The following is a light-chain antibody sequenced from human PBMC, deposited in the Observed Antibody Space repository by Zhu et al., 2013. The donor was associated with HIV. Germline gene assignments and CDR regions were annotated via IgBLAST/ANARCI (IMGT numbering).Light chain of an antibody. CDR3: QQYGLPPDT. Sequence: IVLTQSPGTLSLSPGDRATLSCRASQSVSNSFLAWYQQKPGQAPRLLIYGASSRVTGIPDRFSGRGSGTDFTLTISRLEAEDSAVYYCQQYGLPPDTFGQGTRLDFK. J-gene: IGKJ5*01. V-gene: IGKV3-20*01. CDR2: GAS. CDR1: QSVSNSF.